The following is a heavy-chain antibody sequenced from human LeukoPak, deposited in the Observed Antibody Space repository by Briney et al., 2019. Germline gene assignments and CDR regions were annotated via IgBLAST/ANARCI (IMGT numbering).Heavy chain of an antibody. J-gene: IGHJ4*02. CDR1: GFTVSSNY. D-gene: IGHD1-1*01. Sequence: GGSLRLSCAASGFTVSSNYMSWVRQAPGKGLEWVSVIYSGGSTYYADSVKGRFTISRDNSENTLYLQMNSLRAEDTAVYYCARDRKLERGTWDYWGQGTLVTVSS. CDR3: ARDRKLERGTWDY. CDR2: IYSGGST. V-gene: IGHV3-53*01.